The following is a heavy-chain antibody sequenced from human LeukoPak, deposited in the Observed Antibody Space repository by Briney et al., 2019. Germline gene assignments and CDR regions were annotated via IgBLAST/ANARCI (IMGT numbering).Heavy chain of an antibody. CDR3: AREYYDYVYRYFDL. CDR1: GFTFTNYG. V-gene: IGHV3-33*01. J-gene: IGHJ2*01. CDR2: IWFDGSNR. D-gene: IGHD3-16*01. Sequence: PGRSLRLSCVASGFTFTNYGLPWVRQAPGKGLKWLAVIWFDGSNRYYADSVKGRFTISRDNAKNTLYLQMNSLRVEDTAVYYCAREYYDYVYRYFDLWGRGTLVTVSS.